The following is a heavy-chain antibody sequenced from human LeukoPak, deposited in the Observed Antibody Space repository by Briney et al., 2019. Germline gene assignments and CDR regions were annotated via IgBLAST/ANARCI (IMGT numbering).Heavy chain of an antibody. CDR1: GGTLSSYA. J-gene: IGHJ5*02. CDR3: ARGGIAALNWFDP. CDR2: IIPIFGTA. V-gene: IGHV1-69*05. Sequence: SVKVSCKASGGTLSSYAISWVRQAPGQGVEWMGGIIPIFGTANYAQKFQGRVTITTAESTSTAYMELSSLRSEDTAVYYCARGGIAALNWFDPWGQGTLVTVSS. D-gene: IGHD6-13*01.